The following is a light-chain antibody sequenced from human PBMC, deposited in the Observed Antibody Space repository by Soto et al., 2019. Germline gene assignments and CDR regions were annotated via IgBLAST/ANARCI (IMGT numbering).Light chain of an antibody. CDR3: QSYDSSLTGSRF. V-gene: IGLV1-40*01. J-gene: IGLJ1*01. CDR2: ANN. Sequence: QSALTQPPSVSGAPGQRVTISCTGGSSDIGAGSDVHWYQQLPGTAPKLLIYANNNRPSGVPDRFSASKSGTSASPAITGLQAEDEADYYCQSYDSSLTGSRFFGTGTKVTV. CDR1: SSDIGAGSD.